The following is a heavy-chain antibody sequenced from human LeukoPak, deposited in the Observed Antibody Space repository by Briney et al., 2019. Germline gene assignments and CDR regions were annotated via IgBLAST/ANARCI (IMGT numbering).Heavy chain of an antibody. J-gene: IGHJ6*03. CDR2: IYYSGTA. CDR3: ARQASDYYYCYMDV. Sequence: SETLSLTCTVSGTSISSSAYYWGWIRQVPGKGLEWIGSIYYSGTAYYNPSPESRVAISEDTSRSRFSLMLTSVTAADTAVYYCARQASDYYYCYMDVWGQGTTVIVAS. V-gene: IGHV4-39*01. CDR1: GTSISSSAYY.